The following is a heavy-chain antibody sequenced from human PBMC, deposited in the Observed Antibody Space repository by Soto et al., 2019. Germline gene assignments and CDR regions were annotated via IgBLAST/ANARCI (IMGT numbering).Heavy chain of an antibody. J-gene: IGHJ6*02. V-gene: IGHV3-48*02. CDR2: ITSSSDTI. CDR1: GFTFSSFH. Sequence: GGSLRLSCAASGFTFSSFHMNWVRQAPGRGLEWVAYITSSSDTIYYSDSVKGRFTISRDNGKNSLFLQMNSLRDEDTAVYYCARVVVVIPPGYYHAMDVWGQGTTVTVS. CDR3: ARVVVVIPPGYYHAMDV. D-gene: IGHD3-22*01.